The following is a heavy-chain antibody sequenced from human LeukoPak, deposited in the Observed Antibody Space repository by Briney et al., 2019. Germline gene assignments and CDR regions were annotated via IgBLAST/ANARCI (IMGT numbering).Heavy chain of an antibody. D-gene: IGHD6-19*01. V-gene: IGHV3-48*03. J-gene: IGHJ4*02. Sequence: GGSLRLSCAASGFSFSVYEMHWVRQAPGKGLEWISDVSSSGTTTYYADSVKGRFTISRDNARNSLYLQMNSLRAEDTAVYYCTTPTVASNFDYWGQGTLVAVSS. CDR1: GFSFSVYE. CDR3: TTPTVASNFDY. CDR2: VSSSGTTT.